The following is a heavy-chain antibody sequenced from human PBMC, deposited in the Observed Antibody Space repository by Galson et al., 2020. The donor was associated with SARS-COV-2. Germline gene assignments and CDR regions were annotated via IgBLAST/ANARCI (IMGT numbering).Heavy chain of an antibody. CDR1: GFTFTAYW. CDR3: VREDVGFVSGSWWFDP. V-gene: IGHV3-7*03. CDR2: INQDGSEK. J-gene: IGHJ5*02. D-gene: IGHD3-3*01. Sequence: GGSLRLSCAASGFTFTAYWMTWVRQAPGKGLEWVANINQDGSEKYYVESVRGRFTVSRDKAKNSFYLQMNNLRAGDTAIYYCVREDVGFVSGSWWFDPWGQGTLVTVSS.